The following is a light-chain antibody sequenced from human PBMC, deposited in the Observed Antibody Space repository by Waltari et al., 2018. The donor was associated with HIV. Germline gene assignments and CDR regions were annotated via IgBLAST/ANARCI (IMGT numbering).Light chain of an antibody. Sequence: SSELPQPPSLPVPPGQPARPTCSGDALPKKYAYWYQQRSGQAPVLVIYEDSKRPSGIPERFSGSSSGTMVTLTISGAQVEDEADYYCYSTDITSHQRVFGGGTKLTVL. V-gene: IGLV3-10*01. CDR2: EDS. CDR3: YSTDITSHQRV. J-gene: IGLJ3*02. CDR1: ALPKKY.